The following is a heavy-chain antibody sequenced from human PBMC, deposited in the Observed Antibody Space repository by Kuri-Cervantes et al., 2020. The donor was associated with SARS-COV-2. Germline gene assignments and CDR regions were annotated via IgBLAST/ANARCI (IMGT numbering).Heavy chain of an antibody. D-gene: IGHD1-14*01. V-gene: IGHV3-30*03. Sequence: GESLKISCAASGFTFSSYAMNWVRQAPGKGLEWVAIISYAGNSLYAESVKGRFTISRDNSRNTVYLHMDSLEPDDTAVYYCARETPDHRNSWFDHWGQGSLVTVSS. CDR3: ARETPDHRNSWFDH. J-gene: IGHJ5*02. CDR1: GFTFSSYA. CDR2: ISYAGNS.